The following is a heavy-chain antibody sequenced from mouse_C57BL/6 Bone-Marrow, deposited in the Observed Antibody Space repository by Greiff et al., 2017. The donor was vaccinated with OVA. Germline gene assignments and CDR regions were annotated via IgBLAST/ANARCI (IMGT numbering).Heavy chain of an antibody. CDR2: IYPVDGDT. CDR3: ARVGVLYYLDY. CDR1: GYAFSSYW. J-gene: IGHJ2*01. Sequence: VQLQESGAGLVKPGASVKISCKASGYAFSSYWMDWVKQSPGKGLEWIGQIYPVDGDTNYNGKVTGRATLTADKSSSTPYLQLSSLTSEDSAGYFCARVGVLYYLDYWGQGTTLTVSS. V-gene: IGHV1-80*01.